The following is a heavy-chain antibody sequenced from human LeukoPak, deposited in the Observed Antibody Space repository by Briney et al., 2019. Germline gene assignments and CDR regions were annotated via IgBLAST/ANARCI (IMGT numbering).Heavy chain of an antibody. J-gene: IGHJ4*02. CDR3: VRDGFNYDYVWGHYRPFDH. V-gene: IGHV4-39*07. CDR2: IYYSGST. CDR1: GGSISSSNYY. D-gene: IGHD3-16*02. Sequence: SETLSLTCTVSGGSISSSNYYWGWIRQPPGKGLEWIGSIYYSGSTYYNPSLKSRVTMSIDTSRNQFSLKLSSVTAADTAVYYCVRDGFNYDYVWGHYRPFDHWGQGTLVTVSS.